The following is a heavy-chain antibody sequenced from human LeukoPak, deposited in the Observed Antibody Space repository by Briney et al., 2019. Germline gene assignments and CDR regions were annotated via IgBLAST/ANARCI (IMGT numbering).Heavy chain of an antibody. J-gene: IGHJ5*02. D-gene: IGHD6-6*01. Sequence: ASVKVSCKASGNTFTTYGISWVRQAPGQGLEWMGWISAYNGNTNYAQQFQGRVTMTTDTSMSTAYMELRSLRSDDTAVYYCARDLIAVRPGWFDPWGQGSLVTVSS. V-gene: IGHV1-18*01. CDR3: ARDLIAVRPGWFDP. CDR2: ISAYNGNT. CDR1: GNTFTTYG.